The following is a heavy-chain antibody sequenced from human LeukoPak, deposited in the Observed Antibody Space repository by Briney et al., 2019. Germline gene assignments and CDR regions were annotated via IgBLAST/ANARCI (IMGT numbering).Heavy chain of an antibody. CDR1: GFTVSSNY. CDR3: ARAHSSAYTPFDY. D-gene: IGHD3-22*01. CDR2: IYSGGST. V-gene: IGHV3-53*01. Sequence: GGSLRLSCAASGFTVSSNYMNWVRQAPGKGLEWVSVIYSGGSTYYADSVKGRFTISGDNSKNTVSLQMNSLRAEDTAVYYCARAHSSAYTPFDYWGQGTLVTVSS. J-gene: IGHJ4*02.